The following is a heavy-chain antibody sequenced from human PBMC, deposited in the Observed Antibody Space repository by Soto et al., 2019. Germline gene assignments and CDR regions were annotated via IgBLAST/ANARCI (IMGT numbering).Heavy chain of an antibody. CDR1: GGSISSETYF. CDR3: ATHSATTHYFDTRDRHFDL. Sequence: QLQLQESGPGLVKPSETLSLTCTVSGGSISSETYFWGWIRQPPGKALEWIASMYYSGTTFLNQALKSRALISVDTSNNTVDLLLTSVAATDTSVYFCATHSATTHYFDTRDRHFDLWGSGTLVTVSS. D-gene: IGHD3-22*01. V-gene: IGHV4-39*01. CDR2: MYYSGTT. J-gene: IGHJ2*01.